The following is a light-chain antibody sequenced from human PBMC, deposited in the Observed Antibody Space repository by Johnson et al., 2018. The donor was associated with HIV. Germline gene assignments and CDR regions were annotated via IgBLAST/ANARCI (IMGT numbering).Light chain of an antibody. J-gene: IGLJ1*01. CDR1: SSNIGKNY. Sequence: VLTQPPSVSAAPGQMVSISCYGSSSNIGKNYVSWYQQFPGTAPKLLIHENKKRPSGIPDRFSGSKSGTSATLDITGLQTGDEADYYCGTWDSSLSVYVFGTGTKVTVL. CDR2: ENK. CDR3: GTWDSSLSVYV. V-gene: IGLV1-51*02.